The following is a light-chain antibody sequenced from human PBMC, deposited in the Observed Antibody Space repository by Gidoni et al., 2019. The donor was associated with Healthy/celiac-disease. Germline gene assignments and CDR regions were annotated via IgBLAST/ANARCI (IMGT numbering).Light chain of an antibody. CDR3: SSYTSSSTPV. CDR1: SSDVGSYNR. J-gene: IGLJ2*01. V-gene: IGLV2-18*02. CDR2: EVS. Sequence: QSALTQPPSVSGSPGQSVTISCTGTSSDVGSYNRVFWYQQPPGTAPTLMIYEVSNRPSGVPDRFSGSKSGNTASLTISGLQAEDEADYYCSSYTSSSTPVFGGGTKLTVL.